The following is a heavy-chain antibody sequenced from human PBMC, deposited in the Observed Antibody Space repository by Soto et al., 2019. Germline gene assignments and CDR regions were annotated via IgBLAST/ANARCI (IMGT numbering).Heavy chain of an antibody. CDR2: ISSNGGST. CDR3: VKPDVGYCSGGSCYDTPQWDFDL. J-gene: IGHJ2*01. V-gene: IGHV3-64D*08. D-gene: IGHD2-15*01. CDR1: GFTFSSYA. Sequence: GGSLRLSCSASGFTFSSYAMHWVRQAPGKGLEYVSAISSNGGSTYYADSVKGRFTISRDNSKNTLYLQMSSLRAEDTAVYYCVKPDVGYCSGGSCYDTPQWDFDLWGRGTLVTVSS.